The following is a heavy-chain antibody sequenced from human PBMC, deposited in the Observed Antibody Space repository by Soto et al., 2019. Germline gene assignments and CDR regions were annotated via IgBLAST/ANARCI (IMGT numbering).Heavy chain of an antibody. CDR1: GGSFSGYF. Sequence: SETLSLTCAVYGGSFSGYFWNWIRQSPGKGLEWIGKVNHNGRNNYNPSLKSRVTISLDMSKNQISLKLTSVTAADTAVYYCARGGSSDWQVAFDFWGQGTMVTVSS. CDR3: ARGGSSDWQVAFDF. D-gene: IGHD6-19*01. V-gene: IGHV4-34*01. CDR2: VNHNGRN. J-gene: IGHJ3*01.